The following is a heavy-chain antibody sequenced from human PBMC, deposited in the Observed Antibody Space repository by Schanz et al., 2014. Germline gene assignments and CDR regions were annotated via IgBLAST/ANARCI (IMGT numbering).Heavy chain of an antibody. J-gene: IGHJ3*02. D-gene: IGHD3-10*01. CDR2: VSSDGNND. CDR3: AKGRFGELSAFDI. CDR1: GFTFSTHA. Sequence: VQLVESGGGVVQPGRSLRLSCAASGFTFSTHAMHCVRQAPGKGLEWVALVSSDGNNDYYTDSVKGRFTISRDNSRSTMYLQMNSLRAEDTAVYYCAKGRFGELSAFDIWGQGTMVTVSS. V-gene: IGHV3-30*18.